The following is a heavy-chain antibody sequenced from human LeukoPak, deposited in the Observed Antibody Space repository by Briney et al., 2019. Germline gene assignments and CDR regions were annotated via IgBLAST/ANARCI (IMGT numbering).Heavy chain of an antibody. V-gene: IGHV4-30-4*01. CDR1: GGSISSGDYY. J-gene: IGHJ4*02. CDR2: IYYSGST. CDR3: ARDHGGLDY. Sequence: SQTLSLTCTVSGGSISSGDYYWSWIRQPPGKGLEWIGYIYYSGSTYYNPSLKSRVTISVDTSKNQFSLQLNSVTPEDTAVYYCARDHGGLDYWGQGTLVTVSS. D-gene: IGHD3-10*01.